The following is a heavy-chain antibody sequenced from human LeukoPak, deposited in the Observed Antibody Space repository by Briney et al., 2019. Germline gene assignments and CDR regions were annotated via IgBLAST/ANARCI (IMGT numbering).Heavy chain of an antibody. CDR3: ARGPYYYDSIRRFDP. D-gene: IGHD3-22*01. CDR2: INHSGST. V-gene: IGHV4-34*01. J-gene: IGHJ5*02. Sequence: PSETLSLTCAVYGGSFSGYYWSWIRQPPGKGLEWIGEINHSGSTNYNPSLKSRVTISVDTSKNHFSLKLSSVTAADTAVYYCARGPYYYDSIRRFDPWGQGTLVTVSS. CDR1: GGSFSGYY.